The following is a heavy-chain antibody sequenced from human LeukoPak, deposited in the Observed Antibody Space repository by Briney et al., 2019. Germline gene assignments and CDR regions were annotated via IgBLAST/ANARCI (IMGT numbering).Heavy chain of an antibody. V-gene: IGHV3-13*01. CDR2: IETASDT. Sequence: GGSLRLYCAASGFTFSSFDMHWVRQPTGQGLEWVSTIETASDTYYPGSVEGRFTLSRDNAKNSLYLQMNSLTAGDTAVYYCARGPPRGKYYYMDVWGKGTTATVSS. CDR1: GFTFSSFD. D-gene: IGHD1-1*01. CDR3: ARGPPRGKYYYMDV. J-gene: IGHJ6*03.